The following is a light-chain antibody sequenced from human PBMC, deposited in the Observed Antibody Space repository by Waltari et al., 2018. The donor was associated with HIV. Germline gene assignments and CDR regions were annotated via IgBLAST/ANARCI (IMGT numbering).Light chain of an antibody. CDR2: DDT. J-gene: IGLJ3*02. Sequence: SYLLPPPPSLSLAPGQTSRITCAENNILSTSVHWYQQKPGQVPVLVVYDDTDRPSGIPERFSGSNSGNTATLTISRGEAGDEDDYYCQVWDTSGDTWVFGGGTKLTVL. CDR3: QVWDTSGDTWV. V-gene: IGLV3-21*02. CDR1: NILSTS.